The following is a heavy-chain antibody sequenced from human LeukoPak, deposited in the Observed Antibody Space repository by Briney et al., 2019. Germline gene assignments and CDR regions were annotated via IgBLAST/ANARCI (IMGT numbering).Heavy chain of an antibody. V-gene: IGHV3-73*01. CDR3: TRGATVTTRGTFDY. CDR2: IRSKANSYAT. J-gene: IGHJ4*02. Sequence: QPGGSLKLSCAASGFTFSGSAMHWVRQASGKGLEWVGRIRSKANSYATAYAASVKGRFTISRDDSKNTAYLQMNSLKTEDTAVYYCTRGATVTTRGTFDYWGQGTLVAVSS. D-gene: IGHD4-11*01. CDR1: GFTFSGSA.